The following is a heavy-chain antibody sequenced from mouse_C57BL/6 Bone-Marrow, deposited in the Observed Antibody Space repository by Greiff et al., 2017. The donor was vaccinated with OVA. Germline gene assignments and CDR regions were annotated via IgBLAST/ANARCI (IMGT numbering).Heavy chain of an antibody. Sequence: DVKLQESGAELVRPGASVKLSCTASGFNIKDDYMHWVKQRPEQGLEWIGWIDPENGDTEYASKFQGKGTITADTSSNTAYLQRSSLTSEDTAVYYCTTEDYDLRYFDVWGTGTTVTGSS. CDR3: TTEDYDLRYFDV. CDR1: GFNIKDDY. D-gene: IGHD2-4*01. V-gene: IGHV14-4*01. CDR2: IDPENGDT. J-gene: IGHJ1*03.